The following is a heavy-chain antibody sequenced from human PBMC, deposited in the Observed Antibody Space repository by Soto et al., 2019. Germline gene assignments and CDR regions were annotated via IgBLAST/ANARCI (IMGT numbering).Heavy chain of an antibody. CDR2: IYPGDSDT. J-gene: IGHJ4*02. V-gene: IGHV5-51*01. Sequence: PGESLKISCKGSGYSFTSYWIGGVRQMPGKGLEWMGIIYPGDSDTRYSPSFQGQVTISADKSISTAYLQWSSLKASDTAMYYCARSLTVTPYYFDYWGQGTLVTVSS. CDR1: GYSFTSYW. CDR3: ARSLTVTPYYFDY. D-gene: IGHD4-17*01.